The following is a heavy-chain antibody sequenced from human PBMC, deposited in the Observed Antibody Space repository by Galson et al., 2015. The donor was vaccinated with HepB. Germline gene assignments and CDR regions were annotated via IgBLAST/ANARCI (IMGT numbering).Heavy chain of an antibody. J-gene: IGHJ6*02. CDR2: INPNSGGT. CDR3: ARDRIRGPGMDV. Sequence: INPNSGGTNYAQKFQGRVTMTRDTSISTAYMELSRLRSDDTAVYYCARDRIRGPGMDVWGQGTTVTVSS. V-gene: IGHV1-2*02.